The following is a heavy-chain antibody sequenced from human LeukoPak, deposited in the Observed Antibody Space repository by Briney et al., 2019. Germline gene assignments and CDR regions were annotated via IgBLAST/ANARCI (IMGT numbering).Heavy chain of an antibody. D-gene: IGHD6-19*01. J-gene: IGHJ4*02. Sequence: GGSLRLSCAASHFTVTTNYMRRVRQAPGKGLEWVSLIYSGGGAYYADSVKGRFTISKDFSKDTLYLQMNSLRVEDTAVYYCARGTMVGYGWYYFEYWGLGTLVTVSS. CDR3: ARGTMVGYGWYYFEY. CDR1: HFTVTTNY. V-gene: IGHV3-66*02. CDR2: IYSGGGA.